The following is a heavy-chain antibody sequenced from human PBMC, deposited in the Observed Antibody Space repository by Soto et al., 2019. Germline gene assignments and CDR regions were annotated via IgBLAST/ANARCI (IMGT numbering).Heavy chain of an antibody. J-gene: IGHJ4*02. CDR1: GGSFSSYH. V-gene: IGHV4-34*01. CDR3: VRGYDTALAPIF. Sequence: SETLSLTCAVYGGSFSSYHWSWIRQTPGKGLEWIGEINHLTTTNYNPSLKSRVIISLDTPKNQFSLKLSSVTAADTAVYYCVRGYDTALAPIFWGQGILVTVSS. D-gene: IGHD5-18*01. CDR2: INHLTTT.